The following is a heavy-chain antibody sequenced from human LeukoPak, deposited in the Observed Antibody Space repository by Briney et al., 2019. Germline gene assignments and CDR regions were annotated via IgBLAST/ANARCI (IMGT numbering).Heavy chain of an antibody. J-gene: IGHJ4*02. Sequence: PSETLSLTCPVSGGSISSAGYYWSSIRQHPGKCLEWIGYIYYSGTAHYNPSRNSRAYKSVDTTTNHFSLKLGSVAAADTSVSYCARLASYDTGGTPQYFFDYWGQGILVTVSS. D-gene: IGHD2-8*02. CDR1: GGSISSAGYY. V-gene: IGHV4-31*03. CDR2: IYYSGTA. CDR3: ARLASYDTGGTPQYFFDY.